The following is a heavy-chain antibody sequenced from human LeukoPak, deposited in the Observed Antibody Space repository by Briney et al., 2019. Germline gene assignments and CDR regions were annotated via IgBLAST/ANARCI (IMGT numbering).Heavy chain of an antibody. CDR2: IKRDGSEK. D-gene: IGHD6-19*01. V-gene: IGHV3-7*03. CDR1: GFTFNSYW. J-gene: IGHJ4*02. CDR3: ARLGPASSGWPESFDY. Sequence: PGGSLRLSCAASGFTFNSYWMNWVRQAPGKGLEWVANIKRDGSEKYYVDSVKGRFTIFRDNAKNSLDLQMNSLRVEDTAVYYCARLGPASSGWPESFDYWGQGTLVTVSS.